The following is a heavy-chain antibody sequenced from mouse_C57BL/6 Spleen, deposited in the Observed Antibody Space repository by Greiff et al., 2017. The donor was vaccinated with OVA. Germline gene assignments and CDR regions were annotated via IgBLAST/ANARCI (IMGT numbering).Heavy chain of an antibody. V-gene: IGHV3-6*01. CDR3: AREGITTVVENY. D-gene: IGHD1-1*01. J-gene: IGHJ2*01. Sequence: EVQLVESGPGLVKPSQSLSLTCSVTGYSITSGYYWNWIRQFPGNKLEWMGYISYDGSNQYHPSLKNRISITRDTSKIQFFLKLKSVTTEDTATYYCAREGITTVVENYWGQGTTLTVSS. CDR1: GYSITSGYY. CDR2: ISYDGSN.